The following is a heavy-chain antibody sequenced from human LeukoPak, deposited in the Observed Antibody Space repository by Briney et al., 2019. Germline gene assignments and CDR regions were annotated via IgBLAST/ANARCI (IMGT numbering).Heavy chain of an antibody. CDR3: AKEMVDIVATWDY. CDR2: ISSSSSYI. V-gene: IGHV3-21*01. D-gene: IGHD5-12*01. J-gene: IGHJ4*02. Sequence: KSGGSLRLSCAASGFTFSSYSMNWVRQAPGKGLEWVSSISSSSSYIYYADSVKGRFTISRDNAKNSLYLQMNSLRAEDTAVYYCAKEMVDIVATWDYWGQGTLVTVSS. CDR1: GFTFSSYS.